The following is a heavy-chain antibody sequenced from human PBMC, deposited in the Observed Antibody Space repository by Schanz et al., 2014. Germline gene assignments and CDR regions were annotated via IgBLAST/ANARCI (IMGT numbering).Heavy chain of an antibody. CDR3: ARAPTAYCSDTSCLGTPFDY. J-gene: IGHJ4*02. CDR2: INPSGGST. D-gene: IGHD2-2*01. CDR1: GYTFSDYG. V-gene: IGHV1-46*03. Sequence: QVQVVQSGAEVKKPGASVKVSCKASGYTFSDYGINWVRQAPGQGLEWMGIINPSGGSTRYGQKFQDRVTVTRDTSRSTVYMELSSLRSEDTAVYYCARAPTAYCSDTSCLGTPFDYWGQGTLVTVSS.